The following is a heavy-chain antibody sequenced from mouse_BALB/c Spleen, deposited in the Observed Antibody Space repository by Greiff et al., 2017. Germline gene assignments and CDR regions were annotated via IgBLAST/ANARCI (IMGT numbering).Heavy chain of an antibody. D-gene: IGHD1-1*01. V-gene: IGHV14-3*02. CDR2: IDPANGNT. CDR1: GFNIKDTY. J-gene: IGHJ2*01. Sequence: EVQVVESGAELVKPGASVKLSCTASGFNIKDTYMHWVKQRPEQGLEWIGRIDPANGNTKYDPKFQGKATITADTSSNTAYLQLSSLTSEDTAVYYCASPFYGYWGQGTTLTVSS. CDR3: ASPFYGY.